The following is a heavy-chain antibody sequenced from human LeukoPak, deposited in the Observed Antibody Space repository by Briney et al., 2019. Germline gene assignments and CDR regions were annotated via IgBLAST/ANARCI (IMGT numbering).Heavy chain of an antibody. V-gene: IGHV3-7*03. CDR3: ARRYFDY. CDR2: IKEDGTET. CDR1: GFMFSSNW. Sequence: GGSLRLSCAASGFMFSSNWMSWVRLAPGKGLEWVANIKEDGTETYYVDSVKGRFTISRDNAKNSLYLQMNSLRVEDTAVYYCARRYFDYWGQGTLVTVSS. J-gene: IGHJ4*02.